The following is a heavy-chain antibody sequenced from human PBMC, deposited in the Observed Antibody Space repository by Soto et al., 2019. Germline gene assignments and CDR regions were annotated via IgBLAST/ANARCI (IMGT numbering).Heavy chain of an antibody. V-gene: IGHV1-69*13. CDR3: ARDLRCLQSTAPDAVDL. J-gene: IGHJ3*01. D-gene: IGHD1-1*01. Sequence: SVKVSCKASGGTFSSYAISWVRQAPGQGLEWMGGIIPIFGTANYAQKFQGRVTITADESTSTAYMELSRLRSEDTAVCYCARDLRCLQSTAPDAVDLWGQGTMFTVS. CDR2: IIPIFGTA. CDR1: GGTFSSYA.